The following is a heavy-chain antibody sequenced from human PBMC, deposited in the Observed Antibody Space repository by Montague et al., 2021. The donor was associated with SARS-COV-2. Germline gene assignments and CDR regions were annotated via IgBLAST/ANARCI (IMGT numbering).Heavy chain of an antibody. CDR1: GFTFSSYG. CDR2: IWYDGSNK. D-gene: IGHD1-26*01. Sequence: SLRLSCAASGFTFSSYGMHWVRQAPGKGLEWVAVIWYDGSNKYYADSVKGRFTISRDNSKNTLYLQTNSLRAEDTAVYYCARQLGYYYGMDVWGQGTTVTVSS. CDR3: ARQLGYYYGMDV. V-gene: IGHV3-33*01. J-gene: IGHJ6*02.